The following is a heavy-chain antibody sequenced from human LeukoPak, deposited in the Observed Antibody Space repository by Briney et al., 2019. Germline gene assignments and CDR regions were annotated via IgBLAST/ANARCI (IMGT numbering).Heavy chain of an antibody. CDR2: ISGSSSTI. V-gene: IGHV3-48*01. CDR3: ATPFDY. J-gene: IGHJ4*02. CDR1: GFTFSSYS. Sequence: PGGSLRLSCAASGFTFSSYSMNWVRQAPGKGLEWVSYISGSSSTIYYADSVKGRFTISRDNAKNSLYLQMNSLRAEDTAVYYCATPFDYWGQGTLLTVSS.